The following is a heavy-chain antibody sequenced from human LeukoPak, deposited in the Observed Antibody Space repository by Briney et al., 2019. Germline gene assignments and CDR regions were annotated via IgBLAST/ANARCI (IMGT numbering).Heavy chain of an antibody. CDR3: ARGGAQLAFGY. CDR2: IYYSGST. Sequence: SETLSLTCTVSGGSISSYYWSWIRQPPGKGLEWIGYIYYSGSTYYNPSLKSRVTISVDRSKNQFSLKLSSVTAADTAVYYCARGGAQLAFGYWGQGTLVTVSS. V-gene: IGHV4-59*12. J-gene: IGHJ4*02. D-gene: IGHD2-15*01. CDR1: GGSISSYY.